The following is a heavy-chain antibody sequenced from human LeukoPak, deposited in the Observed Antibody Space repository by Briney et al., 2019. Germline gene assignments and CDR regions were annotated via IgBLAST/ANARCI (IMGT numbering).Heavy chain of an antibody. V-gene: IGHV1-2*02. CDR2: INPHNGDT. CDR3: ARGLGVRGGENDY. D-gene: IGHD3-10*01. J-gene: IGHJ4*02. CDR1: GYTFTSYY. Sequence: GASVKVSCKASGYTFTSYYIHWVRQAPGQGLEWMGWINPHNGDTNYEQMFQGRVTMTRDTSISTAYMELSSLRSDDTAVYYCARGLGVRGGENDYWGQGTLVTVSS.